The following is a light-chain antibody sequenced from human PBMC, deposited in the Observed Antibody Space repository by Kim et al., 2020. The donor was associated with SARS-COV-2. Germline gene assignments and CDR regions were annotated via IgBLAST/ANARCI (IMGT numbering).Light chain of an antibody. CDR3: SSYAGSNNVL. Sequence: GQSVSLSCPGTSIDVGGYNYVAWYQQPPGKAPKLMIYELDKRPSGVPDRFSGSKSGNTASLTVSGLQAEDEADYYCSSYAGSNNVLFGGATRLTVL. CDR1: SIDVGGYNY. V-gene: IGLV2-8*01. J-gene: IGLJ2*01. CDR2: ELD.